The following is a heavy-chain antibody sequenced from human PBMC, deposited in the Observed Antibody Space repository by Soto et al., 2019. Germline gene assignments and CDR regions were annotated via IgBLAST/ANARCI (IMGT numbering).Heavy chain of an antibody. CDR1: GFTFSSYW. CDR3: ARDSGQLAANDAFDI. CDR2: IKQDGSEK. Sequence: GGSLRLSCAASGFTFSSYWMSWVRQAPGKGLEWVANIKQDGSEKYYGDSVKGRCTISRDNAKNSLYLQMNSLRAEDTAVYYCARDSGQLAANDAFDIWGQGTMVTVSS. V-gene: IGHV3-7*03. D-gene: IGHD6-6*01. J-gene: IGHJ3*02.